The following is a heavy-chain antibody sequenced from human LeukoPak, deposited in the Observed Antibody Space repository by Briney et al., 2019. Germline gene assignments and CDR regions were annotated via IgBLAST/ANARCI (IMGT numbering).Heavy chain of an antibody. CDR1: GFTFSFYS. D-gene: IGHD3-22*01. CDR3: ATQPYDSSGYYPY. CDR2: ISGSSNYI. J-gene: IGHJ4*02. Sequence: PGGSLRLSCAASGFTFSFYSMNWVRQAPGKGLEWVSSISGSSNYIYYTGSVKGRFTISRDNAKNSLFLQMNSLRAEDTAVYYCATQPYDSSGYYPYWGQGTLVTVSS. V-gene: IGHV3-21*01.